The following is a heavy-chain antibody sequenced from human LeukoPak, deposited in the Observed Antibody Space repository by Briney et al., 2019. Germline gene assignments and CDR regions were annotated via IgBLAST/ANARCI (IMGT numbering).Heavy chain of an antibody. CDR1: GFTFSSYG. V-gene: IGHV3-30*02. Sequence: GGSLRLSCAASGFTFSSYGMHWVRQAPGKGLEWVAFIRYDGSNKYYADSVKGRFTISRDNSKNTLYLQMNSLGAEDTAVYYCAKVGRYSSSWDFDYWGQGTLVTVSS. CDR2: IRYDGSNK. D-gene: IGHD6-13*01. J-gene: IGHJ4*02. CDR3: AKVGRYSSSWDFDY.